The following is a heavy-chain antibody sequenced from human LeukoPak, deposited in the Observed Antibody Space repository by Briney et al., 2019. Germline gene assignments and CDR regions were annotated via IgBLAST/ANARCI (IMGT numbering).Heavy chain of an antibody. CDR3: ASTLLTPGRGPADY. J-gene: IGHJ4*02. V-gene: IGHV3-23*01. D-gene: IGHD2/OR15-2a*01. Sequence: PGGSLRLSCAASGFTFSSYAMSWVRQTPGKGLEWVSAISGSGGSTYYADSVKGRFTISRDNSKNTLFLQMNSLRAEDTAFYYCASTLLTPGRGPADYWGQGTLVTVSS. CDR2: ISGSGGST. CDR1: GFTFSSYA.